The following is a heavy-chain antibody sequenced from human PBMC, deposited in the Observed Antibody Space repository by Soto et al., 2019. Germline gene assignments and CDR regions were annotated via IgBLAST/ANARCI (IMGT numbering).Heavy chain of an antibody. CDR2: IAFDGSQE. V-gene: IGHV3-33*08. CDR1: GFSFNTSG. Sequence: QVQLVESGGGVVQPGRALRLSCAASGFSFNTSGMHWVRQAPGKGLEWVAVIAFDGSQEFYGDSVRGRFTISRDNSKNMVYLEMNSLRPEDTAVYYCASWLQWEHGFDIWGLGTMVTVSS. CDR3: ASWLQWEHGFDI. D-gene: IGHD2-2*01. J-gene: IGHJ3*02.